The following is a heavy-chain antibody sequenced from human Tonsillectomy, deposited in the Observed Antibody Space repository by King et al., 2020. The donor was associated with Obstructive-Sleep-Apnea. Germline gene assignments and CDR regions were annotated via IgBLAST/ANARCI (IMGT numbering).Heavy chain of an antibody. J-gene: IGHJ4*02. CDR1: GFTFSSYW. Sequence: VQLVESGGALVQPGGSLRLSCAASGFTFSSYWMTWVRQVPGKGLEWVANIKQDGSDKYYVDSVKGRFTVSRDNAKNSLYMEMNSRRAEDTAVYHCARDIGPGYGGLPDYWGQGTLVTVSS. CDR2: IKQDGSDK. D-gene: IGHD4-23*01. CDR3: ARDIGPGYGGLPDY. V-gene: IGHV3-7*01.